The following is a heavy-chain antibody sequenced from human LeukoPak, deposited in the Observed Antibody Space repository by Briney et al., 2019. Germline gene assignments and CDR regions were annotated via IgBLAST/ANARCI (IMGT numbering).Heavy chain of an antibody. J-gene: IGHJ4*02. CDR2: INPSGGST. V-gene: IGHV1-46*01. Sequence: ASVKVSCKASGYTFTSYYMHWVRQAPGQGLEWMGIINPSGGSTSYTQKFQGRVTMTRDTSTSTVYMELSSLRSEDTAVYYCARYNMVRGAPDYWGQGTLVTVSS. CDR1: GYTFTSYY. CDR3: ARYNMVRGAPDY. D-gene: IGHD3-10*01.